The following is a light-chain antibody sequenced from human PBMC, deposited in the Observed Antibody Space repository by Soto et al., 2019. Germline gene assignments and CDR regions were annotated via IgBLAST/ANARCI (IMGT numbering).Light chain of an antibody. Sequence: MVMNRAEASVSVPHGGRATLSCRVSQSITRNLAWYQQSPGQAPRLLTYGASTRATGIPARFSGSESGTEFTLTINSLQSEDLAVYDSQAYNNWPMRRFGQGTKV. CDR2: GAS. CDR1: QSITRN. J-gene: IGKJ1*01. V-gene: IGKV3-15*01. CDR3: QAYNNWPMRR.